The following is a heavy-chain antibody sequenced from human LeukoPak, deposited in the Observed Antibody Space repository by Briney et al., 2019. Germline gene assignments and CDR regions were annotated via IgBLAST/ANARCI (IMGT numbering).Heavy chain of an antibody. J-gene: IGHJ1*01. V-gene: IGHV1-2*02. CDR1: GGTFSSYA. CDR2: INPNSGGT. Sequence: ASVKVSCKASGGTFSSYAISWVRQAPGQGLEWMGWINPNSGGTNYAQKFQGRVTMTRDTSISTAYMELSRLRSDDTAVYYCATYSSSWYRGYFQHWGQGTLVTVSS. CDR3: ATYSSSWYRGYFQH. D-gene: IGHD6-13*01.